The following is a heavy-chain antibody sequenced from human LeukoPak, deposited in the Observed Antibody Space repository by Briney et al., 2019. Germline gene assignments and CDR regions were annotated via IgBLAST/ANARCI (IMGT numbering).Heavy chain of an antibody. J-gene: IGHJ4*02. D-gene: IGHD6-13*01. Sequence: ASVKVSCKASGGTFSSYAFSWVRQAPGQGLEWMGRIIPIFGTANYAQKFQGRVTITTDESTSTAYMELSSLRSEDTAVYYCARDSGSSWYRNGGYYFDYWGQGTLVTVSS. CDR2: IIPIFGTA. CDR1: GGTFSSYA. CDR3: ARDSGSSWYRNGGYYFDY. V-gene: IGHV1-69*05.